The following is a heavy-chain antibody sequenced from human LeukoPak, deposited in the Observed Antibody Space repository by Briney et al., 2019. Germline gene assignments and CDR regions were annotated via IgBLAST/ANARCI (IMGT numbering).Heavy chain of an antibody. CDR2: IYSGGST. J-gene: IGHJ6*02. V-gene: IGHV3-66*01. CDR3: ARDRAYYGERETDYYYYGMDV. Sequence: GGSLRLSCAASGFTVSSNYMSWVRQAPGKGLEWVSVIYSGGSTYYADSVKGRFTISRDNSKNTLYLQMNSLRAEDTAVYYCARDRAYYGERETDYYYYGMDVWGQGTTVTVSS. D-gene: IGHD4-17*01. CDR1: GFTVSSNY.